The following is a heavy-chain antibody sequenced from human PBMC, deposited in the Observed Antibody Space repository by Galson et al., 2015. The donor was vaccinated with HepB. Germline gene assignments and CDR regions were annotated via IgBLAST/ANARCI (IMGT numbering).Heavy chain of an antibody. V-gene: IGHV6-1*01. CDR2: TYYRSNRYN. J-gene: IGHJ4*02. CDR1: GDSVSNNNAT. CDR3: ARYGYTYGDFDC. D-gene: IGHD5-18*01. Sequence: CAISGDSVSNNNATWNWIRQSPSRGLEWLGRTYYRSNRYNDYAVSVKSRITINPDTSKNQFSLQLNSVTPEDTAIYYCARYGYTYGDFDCWGQGTLVTASS.